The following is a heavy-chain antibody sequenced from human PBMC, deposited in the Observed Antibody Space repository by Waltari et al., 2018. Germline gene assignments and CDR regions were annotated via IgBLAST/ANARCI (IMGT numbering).Heavy chain of an antibody. V-gene: IGHV1-18*01. CDR1: GYTFTSYG. CDR3: ARGWYCSSTSCYFLDP. J-gene: IGHJ5*02. D-gene: IGHD2-2*01. CDR2: SRAYNGNT. Sequence: QVQLVQSGAEVKKPGASVKVSCKASGYTFTSYGISWVRQAPGQGLEWMGWSRAYNGNTNDAQKLQGRVTMTTDTSTSTAYMELRSLRSDDTAVYYCARGWYCSSTSCYFLDPWGQGTLVTVSS.